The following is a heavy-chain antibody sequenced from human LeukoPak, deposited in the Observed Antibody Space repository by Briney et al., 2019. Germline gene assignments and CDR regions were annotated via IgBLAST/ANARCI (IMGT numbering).Heavy chain of an antibody. CDR3: ARVXGLGSYYDSSGYPDY. V-gene: IGHV3-7*03. D-gene: IGHD3-22*01. CDR1: GFTFSSYW. CDR2: IKQDGSEK. J-gene: IGHJ4*02. Sequence: GGSLRLSCAASGFTFSSYWMSWVRQAPGKGLEWVANIKQDGSEKYYVDSVKGRFTISRDNAKNSLYLQMNSLRAEDTALYYCARVXGLGSYYDSSGYPDYWGQGTLVTVSS.